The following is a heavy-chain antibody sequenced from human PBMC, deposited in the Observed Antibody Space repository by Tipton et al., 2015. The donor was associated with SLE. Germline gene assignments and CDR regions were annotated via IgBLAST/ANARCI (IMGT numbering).Heavy chain of an antibody. D-gene: IGHD3-22*01. V-gene: IGHV3-21*01. J-gene: IGHJ3*02. CDR1: GFTFSSYS. Sequence: SLRLSCAASGFTFSSYSMNWVRQAPGKGLEWVSSISSSSSYIYYADSVKGRFTISRDNAKNSLYLQMNSLRAEDTAVYYCARSRDYYDPEAFDIWGQGTMVTVSS. CDR3: ARSRDYYDPEAFDI. CDR2: ISSSSSYI.